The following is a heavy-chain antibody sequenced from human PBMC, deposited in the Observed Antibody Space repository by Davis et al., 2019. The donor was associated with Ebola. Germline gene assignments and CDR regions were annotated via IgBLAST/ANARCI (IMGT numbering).Heavy chain of an antibody. Sequence: GESLKISCAASGFTVSSNYMSWVRQAPGKGLEWVSAIGTAGDTYYPGSVKGRFTISRENAKNSLYLQMNSLRAGDTAVYYCARGPYSSSWYLRRRVDFDYWGQGTLVTVSS. V-gene: IGHV3-13*01. J-gene: IGHJ4*02. CDR2: IGTAGDT. D-gene: IGHD6-13*01. CDR3: ARGPYSSSWYLRRRVDFDY. CDR1: GFTVSSNY.